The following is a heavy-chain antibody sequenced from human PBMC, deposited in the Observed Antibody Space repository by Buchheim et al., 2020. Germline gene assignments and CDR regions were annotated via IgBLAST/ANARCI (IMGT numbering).Heavy chain of an antibody. V-gene: IGHV3-30*18. J-gene: IGHJ6*02. CDR3: AKDAGCSGGCYYYYYGMDV. CDR1: GFTFSSYG. CDR2: ISYDGSNK. D-gene: IGHD6-19*01. Sequence: QVQLVESGGGVVQPGRSLRLSCAASGFTFSSYGMHWVRQAPGKGLEWVAVISYDGSNKYYADSVKGRFTISRDNFKNTLYLQMNSLRAEDTAVYYCAKDAGCSGGCYYYYYGMDVWGQGTT.